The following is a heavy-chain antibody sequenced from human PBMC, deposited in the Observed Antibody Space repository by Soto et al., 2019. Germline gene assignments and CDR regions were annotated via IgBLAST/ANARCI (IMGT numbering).Heavy chain of an antibody. CDR1: GFAISSGYY. Sequence: SETLSLTCAVSGFAISSGYYWGWVRQSPGKGLEWIGSIYYSGTTYYNPSLKSRVTISVDTSKNQFSLKLSSVTAADTAVYYCARDKLDSYGPNYHYYYGMDVWGQGTTVTVS. V-gene: IGHV4-38-2*02. J-gene: IGHJ6*02. CDR3: ARDKLDSYGPNYHYYYGMDV. CDR2: IYYSGTT. D-gene: IGHD5-18*01.